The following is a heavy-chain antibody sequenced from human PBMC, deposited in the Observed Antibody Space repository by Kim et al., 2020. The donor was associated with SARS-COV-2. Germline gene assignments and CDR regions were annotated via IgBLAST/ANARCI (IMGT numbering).Heavy chain of an antibody. CDR3: ARLGIRGTFDF. CDR1: GVSIASSVSF. J-gene: IGHJ4*02. CDR2: IHSSGSA. V-gene: IGHV4-39*02. Sequence: SETLSLTCTVSGVSIASSVSFWGWIRLSPGKGLEYIGTIHSSGSASYNPSLESRVTISVDTSKNHFSLSLDSVTAADTALYYCARLGIRGTFDFWGQGTLVTVAS. D-gene: IGHD3-10*01.